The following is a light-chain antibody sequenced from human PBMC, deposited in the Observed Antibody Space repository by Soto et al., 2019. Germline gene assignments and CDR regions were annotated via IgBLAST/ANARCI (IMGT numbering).Light chain of an antibody. CDR1: QSVSSY. CDR2: DAS. J-gene: IGKJ1*01. CDR3: QQYNNWPRT. Sequence: VLTQSRATRSLSIAEGGTIACWASQSVSSYLTWYQQKPGQAPRLLIYDASTRATGIPARFSGSGSGTEFTLTIGSLQSEDFAVYYCQQYNNWPRTFGQGTKVDIK. V-gene: IGKV3D-15*01.